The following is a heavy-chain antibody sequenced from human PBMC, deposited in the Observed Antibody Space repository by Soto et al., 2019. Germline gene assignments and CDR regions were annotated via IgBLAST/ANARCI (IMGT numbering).Heavy chain of an antibody. CDR3: ARRRAVAGSGYYYYYGMDV. CDR1: GYSFTSYW. J-gene: IGHJ6*02. CDR2: IDPSDSYT. D-gene: IGHD6-19*01. Sequence: GESLKISCKGSGYSFTSYWIRWVRQMPGKGLEWMGRIDPSDSYTNYSPSFQGHVTISADKSISTAYLQWSSLKASDTAMYYCARRRAVAGSGYYYYYGMDVWGQGTTVTVSS. V-gene: IGHV5-10-1*01.